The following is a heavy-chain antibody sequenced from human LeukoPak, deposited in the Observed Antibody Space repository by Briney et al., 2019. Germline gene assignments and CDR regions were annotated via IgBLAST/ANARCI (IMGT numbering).Heavy chain of an antibody. Sequence: PSETLSLTCAVYGGSFSGYYWSWIRQPPGKGVEWIGEINHSGSTNYNPSLKSRVTISVDTSKNQFSLKLSSVTAADTAVYYCARERLGAARSGADYWGQGTLVTVSS. CDR1: GGSFSGYY. CDR3: ARERLGAARSGADY. CDR2: INHSGST. D-gene: IGHD6-6*01. J-gene: IGHJ4*02. V-gene: IGHV4-34*01.